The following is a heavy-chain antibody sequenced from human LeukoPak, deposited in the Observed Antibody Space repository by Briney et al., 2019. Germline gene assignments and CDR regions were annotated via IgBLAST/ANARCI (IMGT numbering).Heavy chain of an antibody. J-gene: IGHJ4*02. Sequence: GGSLRLSCAASGLTFDDYGMHWVRQAPGKGLEWVSVIYSGGSTYYADSVKGRFTISRDNSKNTLYLQMNSLRAEDTAVYYCARHSGYDSMFFDYWGQGTLVTVSS. CDR1: GLTFDDYG. CDR3: ARHSGYDSMFFDY. CDR2: IYSGGST. V-gene: IGHV3-66*04. D-gene: IGHD5-12*01.